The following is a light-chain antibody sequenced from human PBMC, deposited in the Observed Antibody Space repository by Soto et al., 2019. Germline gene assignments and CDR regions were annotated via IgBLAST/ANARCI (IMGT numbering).Light chain of an antibody. CDR3: CSYTSSTNYV. Sequence: QSVLTQPASVSWSPGQSITISCTGTSSDISIYNYVSWYQQHPGKAPKLIIYEVSNRPSGISNRFSGAKSGNTASLTISGLQVEDEADYYCCSYTSSTNYVFGAGTKVTVL. V-gene: IGLV2-14*01. CDR2: EVS. J-gene: IGLJ1*01. CDR1: SSDISIYNY.